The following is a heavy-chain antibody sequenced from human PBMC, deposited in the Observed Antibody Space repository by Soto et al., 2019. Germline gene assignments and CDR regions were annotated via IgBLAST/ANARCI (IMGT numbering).Heavy chain of an antibody. CDR3: ARDQYYGDYVSPEEDYYYCYYMDV. D-gene: IGHD4-17*01. J-gene: IGHJ6*03. Sequence: SETLSLTCTVSGGSISSYYWSWIRQPPGKGLEWIGYIYYSGSTNYNPSLKSRVTISVDTSKNQFSLRLSSVTAADTAVYYCARDQYYGDYVSPEEDYYYCYYMDVWGKGTTVTVSS. V-gene: IGHV4-59*01. CDR1: GGSISSYY. CDR2: IYYSGST.